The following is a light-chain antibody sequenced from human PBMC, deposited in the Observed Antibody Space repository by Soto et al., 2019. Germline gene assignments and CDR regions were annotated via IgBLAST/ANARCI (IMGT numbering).Light chain of an antibody. CDR2: GAS. V-gene: IGKV3-15*01. J-gene: IGKJ1*01. Sequence: EIVMTQFPVTLSVSPGERVTLSCRASQSIGSTLAWYLQRPGQPPRLLIYGASTRATDAPARFSGSGSGTEFTLVISSLQSEDFAVYYCQPYGTSSWTFGQGTKVEIK. CDR3: QPYGTSSWT. CDR1: QSIGST.